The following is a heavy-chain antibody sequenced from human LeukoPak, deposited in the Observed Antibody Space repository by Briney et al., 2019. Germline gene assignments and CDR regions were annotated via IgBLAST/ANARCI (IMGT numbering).Heavy chain of an antibody. V-gene: IGHV4-59*01. D-gene: IGHD7-27*01. CDR1: GGSISSYY. J-gene: IGHJ6*03. CDR3: AGELTGDHYYYYYMDV. Sequence: SETLSLTCTVSGGSISSYYWSWIRQPPGKGLEWIGYIYYSGSTNYNPSLKSRVTISVDTSKNQFSLKLSSVTAADTAVYYCAGELTGDHYYYYYMDVWGKGTTVTVSS. CDR2: IYYSGST.